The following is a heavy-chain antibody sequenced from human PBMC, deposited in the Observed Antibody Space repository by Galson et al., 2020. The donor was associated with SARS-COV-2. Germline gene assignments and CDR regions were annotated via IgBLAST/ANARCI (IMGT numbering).Heavy chain of an antibody. CDR1: GGSISSSNW. Sequence: SETLSLTCAVSGGSISSSNWWSWVRQPPGKGLEWIGEIYHSGSTNYNPSLKSRVTISVDKSKNQFSLKLSSVTAADTAVYYCARDQGIAAAGIPFYWGQGTLVTVSS. CDR2: IYHSGST. D-gene: IGHD6-13*01. CDR3: ARDQGIAAAGIPFY. V-gene: IGHV4-4*02. J-gene: IGHJ4*02.